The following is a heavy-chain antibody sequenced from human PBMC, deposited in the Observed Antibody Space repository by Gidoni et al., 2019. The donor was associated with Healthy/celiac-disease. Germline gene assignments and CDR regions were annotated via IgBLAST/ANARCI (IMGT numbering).Heavy chain of an antibody. V-gene: IGHV4-39*01. D-gene: IGHD6-19*01. CDR2: ST. J-gene: IGHJ4*02. CDR3: ARHVSSGWYYFDY. Sequence: STYYNPSLKSRVTISVDTSKNQFSLKLSSVTAADTAVYYCARHVSSGWYYFDYWGQGILVTVSS.